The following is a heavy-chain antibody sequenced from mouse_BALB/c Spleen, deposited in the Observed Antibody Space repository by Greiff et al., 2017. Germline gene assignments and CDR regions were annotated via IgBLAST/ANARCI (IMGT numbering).Heavy chain of an antibody. CDR2: ISSGGGST. CDR3: ARSLYDGYVAWFAY. D-gene: IGHD2-3*01. CDR1: GFAFSSYD. Sequence: EVKLMESGGGLVKPGGSLKLSCAASGFAFSSYDMSWVRQTPEKRLEWVAYISSGGGSTYYPDTVKGRFTISRDNAKNTLYLQMSSLKSEDTAMYYCARSLYDGYVAWFAYWGQGTLVTVSA. J-gene: IGHJ3*01. V-gene: IGHV5-12-1*01.